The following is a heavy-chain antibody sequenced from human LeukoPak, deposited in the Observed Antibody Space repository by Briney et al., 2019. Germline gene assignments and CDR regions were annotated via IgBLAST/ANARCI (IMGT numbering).Heavy chain of an antibody. D-gene: IGHD6-13*01. J-gene: IGHJ5*02. V-gene: IGHV4-39*01. CDR3: VTSQYPIAAADNWFDP. CDR1: GGSMSSSSYY. CDR2: IYYSGTT. Sequence: SETLSLTCTVSGGSMSSSSYYWYWAWIRQPPGRGLEWIGTIYYSGTTYSNPSLKSRVTMSVDTSKNHFSLKLTSVTAADTAVYYCVTSQYPIAAADNWFDPWGQGSLVTVSS.